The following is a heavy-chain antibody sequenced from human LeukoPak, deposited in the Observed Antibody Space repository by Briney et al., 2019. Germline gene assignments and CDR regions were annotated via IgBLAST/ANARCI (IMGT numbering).Heavy chain of an antibody. CDR2: ISIICTSI. CDR3: ARDRIDSYGLDY. Sequence: SSISIICTSIYYAVSVKGRFTISRDNAKNSLYLQINSLRAEDTAVYYCARDRIDSYGLDYWGQGTLVTVSS. D-gene: IGHD5-18*01. V-gene: IGHV3-21*01. J-gene: IGHJ4*02.